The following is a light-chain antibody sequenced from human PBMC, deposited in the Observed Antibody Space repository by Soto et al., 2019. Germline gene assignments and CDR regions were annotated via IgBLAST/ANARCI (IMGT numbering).Light chain of an antibody. Sequence: DIQMTQSPSTLSASVGDRVTITCRASQSISSWLAWYQQKPGKTPKLLIYDASSLESGVPSRFSGSGSGTEFTLTISSLQPDDFATYYCQQYNNYALTFGGGTKVEIK. J-gene: IGKJ4*01. CDR1: QSISSW. CDR2: DAS. V-gene: IGKV1-5*01. CDR3: QQYNNYALT.